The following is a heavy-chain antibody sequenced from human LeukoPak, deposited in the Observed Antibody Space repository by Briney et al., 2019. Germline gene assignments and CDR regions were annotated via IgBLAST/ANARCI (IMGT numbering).Heavy chain of an antibody. V-gene: IGHV3-30*04. D-gene: IGHD6-13*01. CDR2: ISYDGSNK. J-gene: IGHJ5*02. Sequence: GGSLRLSCAASGFTFSSYAMHWVRLAPGKGLEWVAVISYDGSNKYYADSVKGRFTISRDNSKNTLYLQMNSLRAEDTAVYYCARGSSSWSNWFDPWGQGTLVTVSS. CDR1: GFTFSSYA. CDR3: ARGSSSWSNWFDP.